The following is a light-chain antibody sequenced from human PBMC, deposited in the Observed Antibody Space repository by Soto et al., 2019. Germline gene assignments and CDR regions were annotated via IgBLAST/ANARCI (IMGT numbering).Light chain of an antibody. CDR1: QSIAGGY. CDR2: GAY. J-gene: IGKJ1*01. Sequence: EIVLTQSPRTLSLSPGERATLSCRASQSIAGGYLAWYQHRPGQAPRLLISGAYRRAAGIPDRFSGSGSGTEFTLPISRLQPEDFAVYYCHQYVASPLTFGQGTKVEFK. CDR3: HQYVASPLT. V-gene: IGKV3-20*01.